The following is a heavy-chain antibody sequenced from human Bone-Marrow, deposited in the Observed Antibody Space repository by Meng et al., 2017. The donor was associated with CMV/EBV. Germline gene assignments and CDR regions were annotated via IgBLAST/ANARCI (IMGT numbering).Heavy chain of an antibody. V-gene: IGHV2-70*20. J-gene: IGHJ6*02. CDR2: IDWDDDK. CDR3: ARTPTYDFWSGYSSYYYGMDV. CDR1: GFSLSTSGMC. D-gene: IGHD3-3*01. Sequence: GSTLVTPTQTLTLTCTFSGFSLSTSGMCVSWVRQPPGKALEWLALIDWDDDKYYSTSLKTRLTISKDTSKNQVVLTMTNMDPVDTATYYCARTPTYDFWSGYSSYYYGMDVWGQGTTVTFSS.